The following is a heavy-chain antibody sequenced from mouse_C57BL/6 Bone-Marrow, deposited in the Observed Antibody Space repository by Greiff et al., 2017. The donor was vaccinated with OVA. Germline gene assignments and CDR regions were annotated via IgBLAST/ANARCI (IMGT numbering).Heavy chain of an antibody. J-gene: IGHJ3*01. CDR2: INPSSGYT. Sequence: QVQLKQSGAELAKPGASVKLSCKASGYTFTSYWMHWVKQRPGQGLEWIGYINPSSGYTKYNQKFKDQATLTADKSSSTAYMQLSSLTYEDSAVYYCARGDYYGSSPFAYWGQGTLVTVSA. V-gene: IGHV1-7*01. CDR3: ARGDYYGSSPFAY. CDR1: GYTFTSYW. D-gene: IGHD1-1*01.